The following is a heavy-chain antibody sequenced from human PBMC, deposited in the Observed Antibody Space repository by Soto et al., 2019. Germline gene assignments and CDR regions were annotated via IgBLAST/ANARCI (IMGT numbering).Heavy chain of an antibody. J-gene: IGHJ4*02. CDR1: TFTFSSYA. CDR2: ISGSGDNT. CDR3: ATRSPPGSESSPLDY. V-gene: IGHV3-23*01. D-gene: IGHD3-10*01. Sequence: EVQLLESGGGLVQPGGSLRLSCAASTFTFSSYAMSWVRQAPGKGLEWVSAISGSGDNTNYADSAKGRFTVSRDNSKNPLYLQRTSLTAEDTSINYCATRSPPGSESSPLDYWGQGTLVTVSS.